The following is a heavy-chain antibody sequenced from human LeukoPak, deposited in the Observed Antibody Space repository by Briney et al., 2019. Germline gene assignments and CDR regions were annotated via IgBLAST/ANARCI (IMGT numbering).Heavy chain of an antibody. CDR2: MNPNSGNT. Sequence: ASVKVSCKASGYTFTGYYMHWVRQAPGQGLEWMGWMNPNSGNTAYAQKFQGRVTITRNTSISTAYMELSSLRSDDTAVYYCARAQYYDILTGSYYFDYWGQGTLVTVSS. D-gene: IGHD3-9*01. V-gene: IGHV1-8*03. J-gene: IGHJ4*02. CDR1: GYTFTGYY. CDR3: ARAQYYDILTGSYYFDY.